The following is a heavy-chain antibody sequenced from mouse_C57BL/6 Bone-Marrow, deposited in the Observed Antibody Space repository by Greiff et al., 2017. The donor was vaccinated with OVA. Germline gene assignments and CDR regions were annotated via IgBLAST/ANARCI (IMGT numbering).Heavy chain of an antibody. Sequence: EVKLMESGGGLVQSGRSLRLSCATSGFTFSDFYMEWVRQAPGKGLEWIAASRNKANDYTTEYSASVKGRFIVSRDTSQSILYLQMNALRAEDTAIYYCASGGLRRETWFAYWGQGTLVTVSA. CDR3: ASGGLRRETWFAY. D-gene: IGHD2-4*01. CDR2: SRNKANDYTT. CDR1: GFTFSDFY. V-gene: IGHV7-1*01. J-gene: IGHJ3*01.